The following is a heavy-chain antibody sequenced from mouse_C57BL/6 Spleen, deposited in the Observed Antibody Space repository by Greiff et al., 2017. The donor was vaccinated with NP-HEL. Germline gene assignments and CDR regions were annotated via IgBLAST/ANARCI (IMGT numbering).Heavy chain of an antibody. J-gene: IGHJ4*01. D-gene: IGHD2-4*01. CDR3: ARKAWDYDEYYYAMDY. V-gene: IGHV2-2*01. CDR2: IWSGGST. CDR1: GFSLTSYG. Sequence: VQLVESGPGLVQPSQSLSITCTVSGFSLTSYGVHWVRQSPGKGLEWLGVIWSGGSTDYNAAFISRLSISKDTSKRQVFFKLNSLQADDTAIYDCARKAWDYDEYYYAMDYWGQGTSVTVSS.